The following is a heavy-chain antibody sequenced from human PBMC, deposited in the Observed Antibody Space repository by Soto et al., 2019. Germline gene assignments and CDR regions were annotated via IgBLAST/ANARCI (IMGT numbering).Heavy chain of an antibody. Sequence: EVQLVESGGGLVQPGRSLRLSCAASGFTFDDYAMHWVRQAPGKGLEWVSGISWNSGSIGYADSVKGRFTISRDNAKSSLYLQMNSLRAEDTALYYCAKGYSGYEPLDYWGQGTLVTVSS. V-gene: IGHV3-9*01. CDR3: AKGYSGYEPLDY. CDR1: GFTFDDYA. CDR2: ISWNSGSI. J-gene: IGHJ4*02. D-gene: IGHD5-12*01.